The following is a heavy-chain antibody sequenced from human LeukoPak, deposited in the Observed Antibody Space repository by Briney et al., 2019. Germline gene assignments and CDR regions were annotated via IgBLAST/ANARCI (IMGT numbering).Heavy chain of an antibody. CDR3: ARGNGMVRAAHNWFDP. CDR2: IYSGGST. J-gene: IGHJ5*02. Sequence: QTGGSLRLSCAASGFTVSSNYMSWVRQAPGKGLEWVSVIYSGGSTYYADSVKGRFTISRDNSKNTLYLQMNSLRAEDTAVYHCARGNGMVRAAHNWFDPWGQGTLVTVSS. V-gene: IGHV3-53*01. CDR1: GFTVSSNY. D-gene: IGHD3-10*01.